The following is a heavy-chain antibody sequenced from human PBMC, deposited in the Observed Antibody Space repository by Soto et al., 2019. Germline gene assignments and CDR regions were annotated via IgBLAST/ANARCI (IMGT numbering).Heavy chain of an antibody. CDR2: IRSKAYGGTT. CDR1: GFTFEDYA. V-gene: IGHV3-49*03. CDR3: TTNYYDSSGYDNWFDP. Sequence: PGGSLRLSCTASGFTFEDYAMSWFRQATGKGLEWVGFIRSKAYGGTTVYAASVKGRFTISRDDSKSIAYLQMNSLKTEDTAVYYCTTNYYDSSGYDNWFDPWGQGTLVTVSS. D-gene: IGHD3-22*01. J-gene: IGHJ5*02.